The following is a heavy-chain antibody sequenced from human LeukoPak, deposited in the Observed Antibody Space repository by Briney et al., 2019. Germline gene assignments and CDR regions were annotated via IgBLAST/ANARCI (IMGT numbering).Heavy chain of an antibody. V-gene: IGHV4-39*01. CDR2: IYYSGST. CDR1: GGSISISSYY. CDR3: ARRVGGTANWFDP. Sequence: SETLSLTCTVSGGSISISSYYWGWVRQPPGKGLEWMGSIYYSGSTYYNPSLKGRVTISVDTSKNQFSLKLSSVTAADTAVYYCARRVGGTANWFDPWGQGTLVTVSS. D-gene: IGHD1/OR15-1a*01. J-gene: IGHJ5*02.